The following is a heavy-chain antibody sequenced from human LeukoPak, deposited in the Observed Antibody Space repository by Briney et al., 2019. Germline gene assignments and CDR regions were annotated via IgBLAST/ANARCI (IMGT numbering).Heavy chain of an antibody. CDR1: GGSISSGGYY. CDR3: ARGVGVPAAIGRAFDI. D-gene: IGHD2-2*01. J-gene: IGHJ3*02. Sequence: SQTLSLTCTVSGGSISSGGYYWSWIRQHPGKGLEWIGYIYYSGSTYYNPSLKSRVTISVDTPKNQFSLKLSSVTAADTAVYYCARGVGVPAAIGRAFDIWGQGTMVTVSS. V-gene: IGHV4-31*02. CDR2: IYYSGST.